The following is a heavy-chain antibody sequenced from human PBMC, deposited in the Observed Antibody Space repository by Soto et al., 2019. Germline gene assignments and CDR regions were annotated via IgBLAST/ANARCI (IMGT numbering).Heavy chain of an antibody. J-gene: IGHJ4*02. V-gene: IGHV4-34*01. Sequence: NPLETLSLTCAVYGGSFSGYYWSWIRQPPGKGLEWIGEINHSGSTNYNPSLKSRVTISVDTSKNQFSLKLSSVTAADTAVYYCASSPGYCSGGSCYTFDYWGQGTLVTVSS. CDR1: GGSFSGYY. CDR3: ASSPGYCSGGSCYTFDY. CDR2: INHSGST. D-gene: IGHD2-15*01.